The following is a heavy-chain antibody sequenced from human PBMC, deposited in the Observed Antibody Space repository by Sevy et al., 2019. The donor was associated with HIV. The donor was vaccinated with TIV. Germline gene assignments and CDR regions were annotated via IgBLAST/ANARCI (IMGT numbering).Heavy chain of an antibody. Sequence: ASVKVSCKASGGTLSNYAISWVRQAPGQGLEWMGGIIPIFGAASYAQKFQGRVTITADESTSTVYMELSSLRSEDTAVYYCARGRGMRSYYYYYMDVWGKGTTVTVSS. CDR1: GGTLSNYA. V-gene: IGHV1-69*13. D-gene: IGHD3-10*01. CDR2: IIPIFGAA. CDR3: ARGRGMRSYYYYYMDV. J-gene: IGHJ6*03.